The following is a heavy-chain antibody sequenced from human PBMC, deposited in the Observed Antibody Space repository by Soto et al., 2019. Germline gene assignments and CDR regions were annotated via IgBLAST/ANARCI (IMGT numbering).Heavy chain of an antibody. CDR2: IWYDGSIK. V-gene: IGHV3-33*01. J-gene: IGHJ4*02. CDR1: GFAFSTYG. Sequence: QVQLVESGGGVVQPGRSLRLSCVASGFAFSTYGIHWVRQAPGKGLEWVAVIWYDGSIKYYADSVKGRFTISRDNSKNRLYRQINSLRSEDTAVYYCARASGPFDYWGRGTQVTVSS. D-gene: IGHD5-12*01. CDR3: ARASGPFDY.